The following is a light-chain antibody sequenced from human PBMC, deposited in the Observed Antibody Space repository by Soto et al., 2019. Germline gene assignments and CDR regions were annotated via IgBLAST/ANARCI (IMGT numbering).Light chain of an antibody. V-gene: IGKV3-11*01. CDR1: ESVSSY. J-gene: IGKJ2*01. Sequence: EIVLTQSPATLSLSPGERATLSCRASESVSSYLAWYQQKPGQAPRLLIYDASNRATGIPARFSGSGSGTDFSLTIRSLEPEDFAVYYCQQRSNWPRETVGQGTKLEIK. CDR3: QQRSNWPRET. CDR2: DAS.